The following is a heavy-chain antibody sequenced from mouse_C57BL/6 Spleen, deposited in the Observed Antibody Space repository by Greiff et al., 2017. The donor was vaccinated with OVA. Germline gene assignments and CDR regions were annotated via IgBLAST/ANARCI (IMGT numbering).Heavy chain of an antibody. CDR2: IDPSDSET. CDR3: ARYPLDGSSSFDAMDY. CDR1: GYTFTSYW. J-gene: IGHJ4*01. D-gene: IGHD1-1*01. V-gene: IGHV1-52*01. Sequence: QVQLQQPGAELVRPGSSVKLSCKASGYTFTSYWMHWVKQRPIQGLEWIGNIDPSDSETHYNQKFKDKATLTVDKSSSTAYMQLSSLTSEDSAVYYCARYPLDGSSSFDAMDYWGQGTSVTVSS.